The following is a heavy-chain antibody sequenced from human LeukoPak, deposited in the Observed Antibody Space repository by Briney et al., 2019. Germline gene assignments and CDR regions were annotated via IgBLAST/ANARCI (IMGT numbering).Heavy chain of an antibody. V-gene: IGHV4-34*01. CDR2: INHSGST. J-gene: IGHJ3*02. CDR1: GGSFSGYY. CDR3: ARGRSTVTTNQGAFDI. Sequence: SETLSLTCAVYGGSFSGYYWSWIRQPPGKGLEWIGEINHSGSTNYNPSLKSRVTISVDTSRNQFSLKLSSVTAADAAVYYCARGRSTVTTNQGAFDIWGQGTMVTVSS. D-gene: IGHD4-17*01.